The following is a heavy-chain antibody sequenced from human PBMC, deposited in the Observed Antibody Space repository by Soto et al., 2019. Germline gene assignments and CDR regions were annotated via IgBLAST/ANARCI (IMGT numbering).Heavy chain of an antibody. CDR2: ISGSGGST. Sequence: EVQLLESGGGLVQPGGSLRLSCAASGFTFSSYAMSWVRQAPGKGLEWVSAISGSGGSTYYADSVKGRSTISRDNSKNTLYLQMNSLRAEDTAVYYCAKDHRGTTATFDYWGQGTLVTVSS. J-gene: IGHJ4*02. D-gene: IGHD5-12*01. CDR3: AKDHRGTTATFDY. CDR1: GFTFSSYA. V-gene: IGHV3-23*01.